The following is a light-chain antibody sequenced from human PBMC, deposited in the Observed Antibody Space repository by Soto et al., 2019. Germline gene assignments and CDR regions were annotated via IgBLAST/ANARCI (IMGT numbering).Light chain of an antibody. Sequence: QSALTQPASVSGSPGQSITISCTGTSSDVGAYEYVSWYQQHPGKAPKLMIYDVSNRPSGVSNRFSGSKSGNTASLTISGLQGEDEADYYCTSYTTSTGVLFGGGTKLTVL. V-gene: IGLV2-14*03. CDR2: DVS. J-gene: IGLJ2*01. CDR1: SSDVGAYEY. CDR3: TSYTTSTGVL.